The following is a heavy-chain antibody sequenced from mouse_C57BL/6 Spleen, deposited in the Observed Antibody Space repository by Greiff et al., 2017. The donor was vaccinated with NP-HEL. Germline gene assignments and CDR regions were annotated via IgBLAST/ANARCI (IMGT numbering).Heavy chain of an antibody. D-gene: IGHD2-4*01. V-gene: IGHV1-80*01. CDR3: ASPPDYDEAGLAY. CDR1: GYAFSSYW. CDR2: IYPGDGDT. Sequence: VQLQQSGAELVKPGASVKISCKASGYAFSSYWMNWVKQRPGKGLEWIGQIYPGDGDTNYNGKFKGKATLTADKSSSTAYMQLSSLTSEDSAFYFCASPPDYDEAGLAYWGQGTLVTVSA. J-gene: IGHJ3*01.